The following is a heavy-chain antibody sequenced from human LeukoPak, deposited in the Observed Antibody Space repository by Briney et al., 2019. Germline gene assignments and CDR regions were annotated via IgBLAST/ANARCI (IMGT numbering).Heavy chain of an antibody. D-gene: IGHD1-26*01. CDR2: ISGSGNST. Sequence: GGSLRLSCAASGFTFTNYAMTWVRQAPGKGLEWVSAISGSGNSTYYPDSVKGRFSISRDNSKNTLYLQISSLRAEDTAVYYCAKTLVGATSGPDYYFVSWGQGTLVTVSS. J-gene: IGHJ4*02. CDR1: GFTFTNYA. CDR3: AKTLVGATSGPDYYFVS. V-gene: IGHV3-23*01.